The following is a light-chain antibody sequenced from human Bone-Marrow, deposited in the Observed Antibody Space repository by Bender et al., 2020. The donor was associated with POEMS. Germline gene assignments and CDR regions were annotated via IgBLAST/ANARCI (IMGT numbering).Light chain of an antibody. V-gene: IGLV3-25*03. J-gene: IGLJ3*02. Sequence: SYVLTQPPSVSVAPGKTATITCGGDDIGVKSVHWYQQKPGQAPVVVIYKDTKRPSGIPERFSGSSSGTTVSLTISGVQAEDEADYYCQSIDSSGTWVFGGGTKLTVI. CDR1: DIGVKS. CDR3: QSIDSSGTWV. CDR2: KDT.